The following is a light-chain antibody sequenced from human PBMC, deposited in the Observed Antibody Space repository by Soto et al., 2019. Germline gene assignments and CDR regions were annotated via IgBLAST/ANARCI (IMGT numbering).Light chain of an antibody. CDR3: QQYNSYWT. CDR1: QSISSW. V-gene: IGKV1-5*03. Sequence: DIQMTQSPSILSASVGDRVTITCRASQSISSWLAWYQQKPGKAPKLLIYQVSSLESGVPSRFSGSGSGTEFTLTISSLQPDDFATYYCQQYNSYWTFGQGTKVEIK. J-gene: IGKJ1*01. CDR2: QVS.